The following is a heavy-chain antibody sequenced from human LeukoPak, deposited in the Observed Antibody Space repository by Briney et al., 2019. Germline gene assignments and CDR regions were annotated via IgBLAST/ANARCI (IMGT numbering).Heavy chain of an antibody. J-gene: IGHJ3*01. D-gene: IGHD3-10*02. V-gene: IGHV4-31*03. CDR3: ARLVARASYVLGARAGGFDV. CDR1: GGSINSADSY. CDR2: IFYTGST. Sequence: SETLSLTCTVSGGSINSADSYWSWIRQHSGKGLEWIGYIFYTGSTYYNPSLKGRLGISIDTSKNQFSLNLNSVTAADTAVYYCARLVARASYVLGARAGGFDVWGQGTMVTVSS.